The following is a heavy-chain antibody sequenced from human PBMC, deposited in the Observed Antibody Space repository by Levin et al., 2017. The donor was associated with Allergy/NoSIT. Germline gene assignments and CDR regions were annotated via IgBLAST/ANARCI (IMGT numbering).Heavy chain of an antibody. J-gene: IGHJ4*02. Sequence: SETLSLTCTVSGGSIISGGHYWSWIRQPAGKGLEWIGHIYTSGNTNSNPSLKSRVTISVDTSKNQFSLKLSSVTAADTAIYFCARDGNVYYSSGTSNYYFDYWGQGTLVTVSS. CDR1: GGSIISGGHY. CDR3: ARDGNVYYSSGTSNYYFDY. V-gene: IGHV4-61*09. CDR2: IYTSGNT. D-gene: IGHD3-10*01.